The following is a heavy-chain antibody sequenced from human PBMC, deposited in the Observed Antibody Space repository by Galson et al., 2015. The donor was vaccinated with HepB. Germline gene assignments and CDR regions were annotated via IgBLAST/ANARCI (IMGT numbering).Heavy chain of an antibody. D-gene: IGHD7-27*01. J-gene: IGHJ4*02. Sequence: SLRHPCAASGFTLSPIWKSWVRQAPGKGLEWVANIKGDGSEEYYVDSVKGRFTISRDNARNSLYLQMNSLTAEDTALYYCARDWNWGLDYWGQGTLVTVSS. CDR1: GFTLSPIW. CDR2: IKGDGSEE. CDR3: ARDWNWGLDY. V-gene: IGHV3-7*03.